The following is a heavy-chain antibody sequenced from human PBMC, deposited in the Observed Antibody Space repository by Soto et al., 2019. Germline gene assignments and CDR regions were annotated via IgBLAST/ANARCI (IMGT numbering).Heavy chain of an antibody. Sequence: QVQLVESGGGVVQPGRSLRLSCAASGFTFSSYGMHWVRQAPGKGLEWVAVIWYDGSNKYYADSVKGRFTISRDNSKNTLYLQMNSLSAEDTAVYYCARVGLYSSSWYGSDYWGQGTLVTVSS. CDR1: GFTFSSYG. D-gene: IGHD6-13*01. CDR2: IWYDGSNK. CDR3: ARVGLYSSSWYGSDY. V-gene: IGHV3-33*01. J-gene: IGHJ4*02.